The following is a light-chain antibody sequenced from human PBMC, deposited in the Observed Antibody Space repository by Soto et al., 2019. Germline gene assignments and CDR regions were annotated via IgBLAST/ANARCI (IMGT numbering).Light chain of an antibody. CDR3: SSYTRFSTLV. CDR2: DVS. V-gene: IGLV2-14*01. Sequence: QSVLTQPASVSGSPGQSITISCTGTSSDVGGYNYVSWYQQYPGKAPKLMIYDVSNRPSGVSNRISGSKSGNTASLTISGLQAEDEADYYCSSYTRFSTLVFGGGTKVTVL. CDR1: SSDVGGYNY. J-gene: IGLJ2*01.